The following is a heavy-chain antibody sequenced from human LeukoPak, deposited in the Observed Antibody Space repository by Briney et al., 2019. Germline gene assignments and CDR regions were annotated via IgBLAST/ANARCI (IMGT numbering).Heavy chain of an antibody. Sequence: SQTLSLTCAISGDSVSSDSAAWNWIGQSPSRGLEWLGRTYYRSKWLNDYAVSVKSRIIISPDTSKNQFSLQLNSVTPEDAAVYYCTRSSLSSWVINWGQGTLVTVSS. CDR2: TYYRSKWLN. CDR3: TRSSLSSWVIN. D-gene: IGHD6-13*01. J-gene: IGHJ4*02. CDR1: GDSVSSDSAA. V-gene: IGHV6-1*01.